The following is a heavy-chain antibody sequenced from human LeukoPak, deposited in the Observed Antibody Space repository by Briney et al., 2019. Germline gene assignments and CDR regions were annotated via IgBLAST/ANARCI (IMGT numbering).Heavy chain of an antibody. CDR2: INHSGST. CDR1: GYSISSGYY. D-gene: IGHD3-10*01. CDR3: AKSNGYGLVDI. J-gene: IGHJ3*02. V-gene: IGHV4-38-2*02. Sequence: SETLSLTCTVSGYSISSGYYWGWIRQPPGKGLEWIGEINHSGSTNYNPSLKSRVTISVDTSKNQFSLKLSSVTAADTAVYYCAKSNGYGLVDIWGQGTMVTVSS.